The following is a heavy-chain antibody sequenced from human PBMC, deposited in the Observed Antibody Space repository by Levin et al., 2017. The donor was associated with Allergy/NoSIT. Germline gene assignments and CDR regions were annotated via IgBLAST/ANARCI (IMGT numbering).Heavy chain of an antibody. CDR1: GYQFTTYG. CDR2: VSGYNGKT. CDR3: SRVKPGSGSPHLGFFYYYMDV. Sequence: ASAKVSCKASGYQFTTYGISWVRQAPGQGLEWMGWVSGYNGKTDYALKFQGRVTVTTDTSTSTAYMELRSLRSDDTAVYYCSRVKPGSGSPHLGFFYYYMDVWGQGTTVAVSS. J-gene: IGHJ6*03. D-gene: IGHD3-10*01. V-gene: IGHV1-18*01.